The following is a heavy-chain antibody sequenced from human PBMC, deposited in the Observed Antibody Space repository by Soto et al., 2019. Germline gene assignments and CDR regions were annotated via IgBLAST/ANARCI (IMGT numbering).Heavy chain of an antibody. CDR1: GYIFTNYA. CDR2: ISAYNGNT. Sequence: GASVKVSCKASGYIFTNYALHWVRQAPGQGLEWMGWISAYNGNTNYAQKLQGRVTMTTDTSTSTAYMELRSLRSDDTAVYYCARDGLDYGDPNDAFDIWGQGTMVTVSS. D-gene: IGHD4-17*01. V-gene: IGHV1-18*01. J-gene: IGHJ3*02. CDR3: ARDGLDYGDPNDAFDI.